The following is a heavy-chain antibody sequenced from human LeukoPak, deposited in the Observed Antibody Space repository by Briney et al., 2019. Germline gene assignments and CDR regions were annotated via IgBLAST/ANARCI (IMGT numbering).Heavy chain of an antibody. V-gene: IGHV4-34*01. D-gene: IGHD1-1*01. CDR2: INHSGST. J-gene: IGHJ4*02. CDR1: GGSFSGYY. CDR3: ARGRSWKDY. Sequence: SETLSLTCAVYGGSFSGYYWSWIRQPPGKGLEWIGEINHSGSTNYNPPLKSRLTISVDTSKNQFSLKLSSVTAADTAVYYCARGRSWKDYWGQGTLVTVSS.